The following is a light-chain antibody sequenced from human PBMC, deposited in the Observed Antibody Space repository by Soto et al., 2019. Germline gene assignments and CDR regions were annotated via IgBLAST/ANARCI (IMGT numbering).Light chain of an antibody. Sequence: DIVMTQSPNSLAVSLGERATINCKSSQSLLSSSNNKNYLAWFQQKPGQAPKLLISSASTRYSRVPDRFSGSGSGTDFTLTSSSLQAEDVAVYYCQQYYGSPITFGPGTKLEIK. CDR2: SAS. CDR3: QQYYGSPIT. V-gene: IGKV4-1*01. CDR1: QSLLSSSNNKNY. J-gene: IGKJ3*01.